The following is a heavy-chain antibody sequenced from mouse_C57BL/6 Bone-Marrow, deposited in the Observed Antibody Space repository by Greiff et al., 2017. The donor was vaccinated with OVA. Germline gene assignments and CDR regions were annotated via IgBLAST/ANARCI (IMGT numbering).Heavy chain of an antibody. J-gene: IGHJ2*01. Sequence: EVQGVESGGDLVKPGGSLKLSCAASGFTFSSYGMSWVRQTPDKRLAWVATISSGGSYTYYPDRVKGRFTISSDNAKNTLYLQRSSLKSEDTAMYYCATAQATRDYWGQGTTLTVSS. V-gene: IGHV5-6*01. D-gene: IGHD3-2*02. CDR1: GFTFSSYG. CDR3: ATAQATRDY. CDR2: ISSGGSYT.